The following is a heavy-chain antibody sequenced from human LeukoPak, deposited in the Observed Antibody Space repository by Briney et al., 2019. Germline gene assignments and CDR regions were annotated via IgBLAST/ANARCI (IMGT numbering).Heavy chain of an antibody. V-gene: IGHV3-7*01. J-gene: IGHJ5*02. CDR3: ATDPSGGYIYGYGES. Sequence: GGSLRLSWAASGFTFSSSWMSWGRQPPGKGLEWVANIERDGSEKYYVDSVKGRFTISRDNAKNSVYLQMNSLRAEDTAVYKCATDPSGGYIYGYGESSGQGSLVTVSS. CDR2: IERDGSEK. D-gene: IGHD5-18*01. CDR1: GFTFSSSW.